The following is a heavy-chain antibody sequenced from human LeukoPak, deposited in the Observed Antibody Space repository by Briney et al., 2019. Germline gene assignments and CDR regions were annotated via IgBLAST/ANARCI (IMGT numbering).Heavy chain of an antibody. V-gene: IGHV3-23*01. J-gene: IGHJ4*02. Sequence: GGPLRLSCAASGFPFSSSAMSWVRQAPGKGLEWVSAISGSGGTTYYADSVKGRFTISRDNSKNTLYLQMNSLRAEDTAVYYCAKDCIGGYYSPIDYWGQGTLVTVSS. CDR2: ISGSGGTT. CDR1: GFPFSSSA. D-gene: IGHD3-22*01. CDR3: AKDCIGGYYSPIDY.